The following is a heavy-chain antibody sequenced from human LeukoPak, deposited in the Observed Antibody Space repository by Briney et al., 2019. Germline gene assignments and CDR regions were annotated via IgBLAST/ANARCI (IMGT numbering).Heavy chain of an antibody. D-gene: IGHD6-19*01. CDR1: GFSFTSYA. Sequence: GGSLRLSCAASGFSFTSYAMSWVRQAQGKGLEWVSAVSRSGGATYYADSVKGRFTISRDISKRTVYLQMNSLTVEDTAIYYCAKKGDTSGWYWGSWGQGTLVTVSS. CDR3: AKKGDTSGWYWGS. V-gene: IGHV3-23*01. J-gene: IGHJ5*02. CDR2: VSRSGGAT.